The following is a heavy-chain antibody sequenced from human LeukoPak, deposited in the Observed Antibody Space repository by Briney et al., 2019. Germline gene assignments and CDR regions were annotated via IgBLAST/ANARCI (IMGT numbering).Heavy chain of an antibody. Sequence: ASVKVSCKASGGTFSSYAISWVRQAPGQGLEWMGGIIPIFGTASYAQKFQGRVTITADESTSTAYMELSSLRSEDTAVYYCARDYASAFDIWGQGTMVTVSS. CDR3: ARDYASAFDI. D-gene: IGHD2-2*01. CDR1: GGTFSSYA. J-gene: IGHJ3*02. CDR2: IIPIFGTA. V-gene: IGHV1-69*13.